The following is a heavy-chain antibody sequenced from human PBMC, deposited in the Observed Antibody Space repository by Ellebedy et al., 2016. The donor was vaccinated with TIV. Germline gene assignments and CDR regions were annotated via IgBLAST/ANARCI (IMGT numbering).Heavy chain of an antibody. CDR1: GYTLPELS. V-gene: IGHV1-24*01. D-gene: IGHD2-8*01. J-gene: IGHJ3*02. CDR3: ATDLRYCSNDVCFKRYDAFDI. Sequence: AASVKVSCKVSGYTLPELSMHWVRQAPGKGLEWMGGFDPEDGETIYAQKFQGRVTMTEDTSTDTAYMELSSLRSEDTAVYYCATDLRYCSNDVCFKRYDAFDIWGQGTMVTVSS. CDR2: FDPEDGET.